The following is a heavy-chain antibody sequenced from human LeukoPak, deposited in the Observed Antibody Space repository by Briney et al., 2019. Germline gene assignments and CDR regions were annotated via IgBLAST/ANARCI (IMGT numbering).Heavy chain of an antibody. CDR1: GDTFSIYA. V-gene: IGHV1-69*10. CDR3: AGDIVVVRAAMGDVFDI. Sequence: SVSLSYKASGDTFSIYAISCVRQAPAQGRECMGGIIPILGIANYAQKFQGRVTITADKATSTAYMELSSLRSEDTAVYYCAGDIVVVRAAMGDVFDIWGQGTMVTVSS. J-gene: IGHJ3*02. CDR2: IIPILGIA. D-gene: IGHD2-2*01.